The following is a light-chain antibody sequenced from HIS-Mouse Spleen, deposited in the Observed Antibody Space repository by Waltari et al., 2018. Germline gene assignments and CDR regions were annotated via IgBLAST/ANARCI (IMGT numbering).Light chain of an antibody. CDR3: QKYNSAPSIT. CDR2: AAS. J-gene: IGKJ5*01. Sequence: DIQMTQSPSSLSASVGDRVTITCRASQGISNYLAWYQQKPGKVPKLLIYAASTLQSGVPSRFSGSGSGTDFTLTISILQPEDVATYYCQKYNSAPSITFGQGTRLEIK. CDR1: QGISNY. V-gene: IGKV1-27*01.